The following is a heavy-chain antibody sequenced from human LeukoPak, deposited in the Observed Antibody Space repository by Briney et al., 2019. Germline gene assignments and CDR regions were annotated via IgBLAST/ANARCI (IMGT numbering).Heavy chain of an antibody. CDR1: GFTFSSYE. CDR2: IKQDGTEK. CDR3: VRVALYYCGSESYYFFEH. Sequence: GGSLRLSCAASGFTFSSYEMNWVRQAPGKGLEWVASIKQDGTEKYYVDSVKGRFTISRDNAKNSLYLQMNTLRVEDTAIYYCVRVALYYCGSESYYFFEHWGQGTPVTASS. J-gene: IGHJ4*02. D-gene: IGHD3-10*01. V-gene: IGHV3-7*01.